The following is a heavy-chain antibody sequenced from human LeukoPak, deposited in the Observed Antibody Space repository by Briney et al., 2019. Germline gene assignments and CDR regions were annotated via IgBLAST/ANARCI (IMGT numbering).Heavy chain of an antibody. Sequence: SETLSLTCTVSGGPISSYYWSWIRQPPGKGLEWIGYIYYSGSTNYNPSLKSRVTISVDTSKNQFSLKLSSVTAADTAVYYCARAFGDSSGYYYPFDYWGQGTLVTVSS. CDR1: GGPISSYY. J-gene: IGHJ4*02. CDR2: IYYSGST. D-gene: IGHD3-22*01. V-gene: IGHV4-59*01. CDR3: ARAFGDSSGYYYPFDY.